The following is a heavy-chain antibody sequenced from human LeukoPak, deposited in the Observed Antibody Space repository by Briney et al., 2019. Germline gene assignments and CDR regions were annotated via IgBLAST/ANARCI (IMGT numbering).Heavy chain of an antibody. D-gene: IGHD3-9*01. CDR2: ISGSGDNT. CDR3: AKDDAYDILTGYPYFDY. J-gene: IGHJ4*02. V-gene: IGHV3-23*01. Sequence: GGSLRLSCAASGFTFSSYAMNWVRQAPGKGLEWISSISGSGDNTYYADSVKGRFTISRDNSKNTLYLQMNSLRAEDTAVYYCAKDDAYDILTGYPYFDYWGQGTLVTVSS. CDR1: GFTFSSYA.